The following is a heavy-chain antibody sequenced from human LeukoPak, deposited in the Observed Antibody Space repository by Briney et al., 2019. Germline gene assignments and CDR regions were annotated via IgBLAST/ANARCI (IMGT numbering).Heavy chain of an antibody. V-gene: IGHV3-49*03. CDR3: SRDSHGDDVYDY. Sequence: PGGSLRLSCTVSGFTFEDFAMTWFRQAPGKGLEWVGFIRRRSYGGTTDYAASVKGRFTISIDDSKNIAFLQMNSLKTEDTAIYFCSRDSHGDDVYDYWGQGTLGTVSS. CDR2: IRRRSYGGTT. CDR1: GFTFEDFA. D-gene: IGHD1-1*01. J-gene: IGHJ4*02.